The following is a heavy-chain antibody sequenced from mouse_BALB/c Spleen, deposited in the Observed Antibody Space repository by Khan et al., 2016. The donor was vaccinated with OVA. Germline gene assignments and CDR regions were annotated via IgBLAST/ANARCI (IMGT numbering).Heavy chain of an antibody. D-gene: IGHD1-2*01. CDR1: GYTFTSYV. CDR3: APVCNYGVSFAY. J-gene: IGHJ3*01. Sequence: EVQLQQSGPELVKPGASVKMSCKASGYTFTSYVMHWVKQKPGLGLEWIGYIYPFNDDTKYNEKFKGKATLTSDKSSSTAYMELSSLTSEDSAVYDWAPVCNYGVSFAYWGQGTLVTVTA. V-gene: IGHV1S136*01. CDR2: IYPFNDDT.